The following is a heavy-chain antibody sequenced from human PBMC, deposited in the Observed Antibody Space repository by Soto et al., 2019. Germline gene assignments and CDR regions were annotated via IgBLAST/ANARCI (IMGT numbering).Heavy chain of an antibody. D-gene: IGHD5-12*01. CDR1: GGSISSNDFY. CDR2: IYYSGTT. J-gene: IGHJ6*02. CDR3: ARSRDGYINYGMDV. V-gene: IGHV4-39*07. Sequence: PSETLSLTCIVSGGSISSNDFYWSWIRQHPGKGLEWIGSIYYSGTTYYNPSLKSRVTISVDRSKNQFSLKLTSVTAADTAVYYCARSRDGYINYGMDVWGQGTTVTVSS.